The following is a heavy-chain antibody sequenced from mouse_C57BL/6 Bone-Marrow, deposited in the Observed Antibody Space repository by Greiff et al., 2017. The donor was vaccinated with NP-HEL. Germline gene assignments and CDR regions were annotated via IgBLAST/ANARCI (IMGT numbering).Heavy chain of an antibody. V-gene: IGHV1-19*01. J-gene: IGHJ4*01. Sequence: VQLQQSGPVLVKPGASVKMSCKASGYTFTDYYMNWVKQSHGKSLEWIGVINPYNGGTSYNQKFKGKATLTVDKSSSTAYMELNSLTSEDSAVYYCAYYYGSSGSIAMDYWGQGTSVTVSS. CDR2: INPYNGGT. CDR1: GYTFTDYY. D-gene: IGHD1-1*01. CDR3: AYYYGSSGSIAMDY.